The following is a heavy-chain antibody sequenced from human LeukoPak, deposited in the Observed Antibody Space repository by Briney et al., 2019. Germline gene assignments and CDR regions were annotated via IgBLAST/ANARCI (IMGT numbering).Heavy chain of an antibody. Sequence: SGGSLRLSCAVSGFTFSDYYMNWIRQAPGKGLEWVSYISSSGSTIYYADSVKGRFTISRDNAKNSLYLQMNSLRAEDTAVYYCAREDYDFWSGYYLYYYYYYYMDVWGKGTTVTVSS. CDR1: GFTFSDYY. CDR2: ISSSGSTI. D-gene: IGHD3-3*01. V-gene: IGHV3-11*04. CDR3: AREDYDFWSGYYLYYYYYYYMDV. J-gene: IGHJ6*03.